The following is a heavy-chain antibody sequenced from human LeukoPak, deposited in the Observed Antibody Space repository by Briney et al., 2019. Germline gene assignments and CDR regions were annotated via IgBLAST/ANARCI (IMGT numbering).Heavy chain of an antibody. V-gene: IGHV3-23*01. Sequence: GGSLRLSCAASGFTFSSYSMNWVRQAPGKGLEWVSAISGSGGSTYYADSVKGRFTISRDNSKNTLYLQMNSLRAEDTAVYYCAKDGGGSYYVEPFDYWGQGTLVTVSS. J-gene: IGHJ4*02. CDR3: AKDGGGSYYVEPFDY. CDR2: ISGSGGST. D-gene: IGHD1-26*01. CDR1: GFTFSSYS.